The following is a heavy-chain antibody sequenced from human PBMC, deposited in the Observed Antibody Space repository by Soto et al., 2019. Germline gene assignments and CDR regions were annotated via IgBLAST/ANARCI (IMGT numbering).Heavy chain of an antibody. CDR2: ISRSSSYI. J-gene: IGHJ4*02. CDR1: GFTFRSYG. D-gene: IGHD3-10*01. CDR3: AAKLLWFGELPHY. Sequence: GGSQRLSCAASGFTFRSYGMSWVRQAPGKGLEWVSTISRSSSYIYYADSVKGRFTISRDNAKNSLYLQMNSLRAEDTAVYYCAAKLLWFGELPHYWGQGTLVTVSS. V-gene: IGHV3-21*01.